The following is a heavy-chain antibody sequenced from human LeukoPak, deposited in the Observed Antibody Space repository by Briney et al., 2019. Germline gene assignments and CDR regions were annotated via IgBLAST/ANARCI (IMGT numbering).Heavy chain of an antibody. CDR2: ISSGGGTT. CDR3: AKDRSGSGYFDY. D-gene: IGHD3-10*01. V-gene: IGHV3-23*01. J-gene: IGHJ4*02. CDR1: GFTFSSHA. Sequence: GGSLRLSCAASGFTFSSHAMSWVRQAPGKGLEWFSRISSGGGTTDYTDSVKGRFTISRHTSKNTLYLQMNSLRAEGTAVYYCAKDRSGSGYFDYWGQGTLVTVSS.